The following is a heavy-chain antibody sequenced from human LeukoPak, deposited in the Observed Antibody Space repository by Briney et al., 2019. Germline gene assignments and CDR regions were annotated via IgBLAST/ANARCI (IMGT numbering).Heavy chain of an antibody. CDR2: IYYSGST. J-gene: IGHJ6*02. CDR1: GGSISSGDYY. V-gene: IGHV4-30-4*01. D-gene: IGHD3-10*01. CDR3: ARDPITMVRGVISGYGMDV. Sequence: ASETLSLTCTVSGGSISSGDYYWSWIRQPPGKGLEWIGYIYYSGSTYYNPSLKSRVTISVDTSKNQFSLKLSSVTAADTAVYYCARDPITMVRGVISGYGMDVWGQGTTVTVSS.